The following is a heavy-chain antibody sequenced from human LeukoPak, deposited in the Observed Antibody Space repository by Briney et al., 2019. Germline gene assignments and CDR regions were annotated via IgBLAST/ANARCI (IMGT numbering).Heavy chain of an antibody. CDR2: INSDGSST. V-gene: IGHV3-74*01. Sequence: PGGSLRLSCAASGFTFSSYWMPWVRQAPGKGLVWVSRINSDGSSTSYADSVKGRFTISRDNAKNTLYLQMNSLRAEDTAVYYCAKDPFPYCSSTSCYGGRWFDPWGQGTLVTVSS. CDR1: GFTFSSYW. CDR3: AKDPFPYCSSTSCYGGRWFDP. D-gene: IGHD2-2*01. J-gene: IGHJ5*02.